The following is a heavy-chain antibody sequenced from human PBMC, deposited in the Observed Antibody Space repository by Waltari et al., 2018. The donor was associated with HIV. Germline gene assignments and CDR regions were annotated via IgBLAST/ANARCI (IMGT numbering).Heavy chain of an antibody. J-gene: IGHJ6*02. CDR3: AKARVTTKIYFYYGLDV. CDR2: IGGTGGT. Sequence: EVELLESGGGLVQPGGSLRLSCAASGFTFNNYAMSWVRKAPGKGIEWISGIGGTGGTYYADSVKGRFTISRDNSKNTLYLQMDSLRAEDTAIYYCAKARVTTKIYFYYGLDVWGQGTTVTVSS. CDR1: GFTFNNYA. V-gene: IGHV3-23*01. D-gene: IGHD4-17*01.